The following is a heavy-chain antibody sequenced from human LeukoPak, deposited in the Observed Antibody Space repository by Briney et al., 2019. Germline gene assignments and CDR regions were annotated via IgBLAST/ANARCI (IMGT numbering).Heavy chain of an antibody. CDR1: GFTFSSYG. CDR3: ARVLIAVTGGDY. Sequence: GGSLRLSCAASGFTFSSYGLHWVRQAPGKGLVWVSRINTNGSTTSYADSVKGRFTISRDNAKNTVYLQMNSLRADHTAVYYCARVLIAVTGGDYWGQGTMFIVFS. CDR2: INTNGSTT. D-gene: IGHD6-13*01. J-gene: IGHJ4*02. V-gene: IGHV3-74*01.